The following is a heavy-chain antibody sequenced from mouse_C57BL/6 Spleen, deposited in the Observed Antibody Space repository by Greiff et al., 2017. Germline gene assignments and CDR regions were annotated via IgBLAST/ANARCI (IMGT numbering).Heavy chain of an antibody. V-gene: IGHV1-72*01. CDR3: ARWTTGFAY. J-gene: IGHJ3*01. D-gene: IGHD1-1*01. CDR1: GYTFTNYW. CDR2: IDTISGGT. Sequence: QVQLQQPGAELVKPGASVKLSCKASGYTFTNYWMHWVKQRPGRGLAWIGRIDTISGGTKYNEKFKSKATLTVDKPSSTAYMQLSSLTSEDSAVYCCARWTTGFAYWGQGTLVTVSA.